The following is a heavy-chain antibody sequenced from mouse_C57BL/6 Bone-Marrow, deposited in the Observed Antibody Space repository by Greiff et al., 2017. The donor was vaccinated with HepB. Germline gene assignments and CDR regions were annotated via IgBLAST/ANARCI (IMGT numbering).Heavy chain of an antibody. Sequence: QVQLQQPGAELVKPGASVKMSCKASGYTFTSYWITWVKQRPGQGLEWIGDIYPGSGSTNYNEKFKSKATLTVDTSSSTAYMQLSSLTSEDSAVYYCARLASIYYDYGYAMDYWGQGTSVTVSS. CDR1: GYTFTSYW. V-gene: IGHV1-55*01. J-gene: IGHJ4*01. D-gene: IGHD2-4*01. CDR3: ARLASIYYDYGYAMDY. CDR2: IYPGSGST.